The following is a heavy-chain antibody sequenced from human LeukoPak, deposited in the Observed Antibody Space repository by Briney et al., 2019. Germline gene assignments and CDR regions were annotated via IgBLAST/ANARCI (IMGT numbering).Heavy chain of an antibody. CDR1: GYTFTGYY. CDR2: INPNSGGT. D-gene: IGHD6-6*01. V-gene: IGHV1-2*02. J-gene: IGHJ6*02. CDR3: ARDVAIAARSYYYGMDV. Sequence: ASVKLSCKASGYTFTGYYMHWVRHAPGQGLEWMGWINPNSGGTNYAQKSQGRVTMTRDTSISTAYMELSRLRSDDTAVYYCARDVAIAARSYYYGMDVWGQGTTVTVSS.